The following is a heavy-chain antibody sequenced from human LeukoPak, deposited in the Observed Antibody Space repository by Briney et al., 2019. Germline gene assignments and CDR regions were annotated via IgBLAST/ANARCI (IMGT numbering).Heavy chain of an antibody. Sequence: ASVKVSCKASGYTFTSYGISWVRQAPGQGLEWMGWISAYNGNTSYAQKLQGRVTMTTDTSTSTAYMELRSLRSDDTAVYYCARTVSRGIVLIYFDYWGQGTLVTVSS. D-gene: IGHD1-26*01. CDR1: GYTFTSYG. J-gene: IGHJ4*02. CDR3: ARTVSRGIVLIYFDY. V-gene: IGHV1-18*01. CDR2: ISAYNGNT.